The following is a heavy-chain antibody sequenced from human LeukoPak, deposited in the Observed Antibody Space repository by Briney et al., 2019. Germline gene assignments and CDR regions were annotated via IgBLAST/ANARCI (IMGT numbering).Heavy chain of an antibody. Sequence: ASVKVSCKASGYTFTGYYMHWVRQAPGQGLEWMGWINPNSGGTNYAQKFQGRVTMTRDTSTSTAYMELSRLRSDDTAVYYCARDRVRGYCSGGSCSNQYYYYYYMDVWGKGTTVTISS. CDR1: GYTFTGYY. CDR3: ARDRVRGYCSGGSCSNQYYYYYYMDV. D-gene: IGHD2-15*01. V-gene: IGHV1-2*02. J-gene: IGHJ6*03. CDR2: INPNSGGT.